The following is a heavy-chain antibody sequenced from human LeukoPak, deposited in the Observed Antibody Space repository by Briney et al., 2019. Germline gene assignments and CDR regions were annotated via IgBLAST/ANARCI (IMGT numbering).Heavy chain of an antibody. V-gene: IGHV1-69*13. J-gene: IGHJ5*02. CDR2: IIPIFGTA. Sequence: SVKVSCKASGGTFSSYAISWVRQAPGQGLEWMGGIIPIFGTANYAQKFQVRVTITADESTSTAYMELSSLRSEDTAVYYCARGEESQDWFDPWGQGTLVTVSS. CDR1: GGTFSSYA. CDR3: ARGEESQDWFDP.